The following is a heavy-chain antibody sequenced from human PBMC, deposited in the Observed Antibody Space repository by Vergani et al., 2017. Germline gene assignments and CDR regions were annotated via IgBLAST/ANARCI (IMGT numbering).Heavy chain of an antibody. V-gene: IGHV3-21*01. CDR2: ISSSSSYI. Sequence: EVQLVESGGGLVKPGGSLRLSCAASGFTFSSYSMNWVRQAPGKGLEWVSSISSSSSYIYYADSVKGRFTISRDNAKTSLYLQMNSLRAEDTAVYYCARGWGYSGYDLKGVGQFDYWGQGTLVTVSS. CDR3: ARGWGYSGYDLKGVGQFDY. J-gene: IGHJ4*02. D-gene: IGHD5-12*01. CDR1: GFTFSSYS.